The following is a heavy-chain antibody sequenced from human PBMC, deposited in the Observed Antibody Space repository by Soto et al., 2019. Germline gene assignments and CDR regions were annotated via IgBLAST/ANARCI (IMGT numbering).Heavy chain of an antibody. D-gene: IGHD3-22*01. Sequence: QVQLVQSGAEVKKPGASVKVSCKASGYTFTSYAMHWVRQAPGQRLEWMGWINARNGNTKYSQKFQARVTITRDTSASTANMELSSLRSEDTAVYYCAVLAYYASSGYPMAFDIWGQGTMVTVSS. CDR2: INARNGNT. V-gene: IGHV1-3*01. J-gene: IGHJ3*02. CDR3: AVLAYYASSGYPMAFDI. CDR1: GYTFTSYA.